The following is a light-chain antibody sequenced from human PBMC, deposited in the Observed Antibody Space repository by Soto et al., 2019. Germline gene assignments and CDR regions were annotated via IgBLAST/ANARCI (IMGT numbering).Light chain of an antibody. CDR3: QQYGISPTWT. CDR1: QSVSSSY. Sequence: EIVLTQSPGTLSLSPGERATLSCRASQSVSSSYLAWYQQKPGQAPSLLIYGASSRATGIPDRFSGSGSGTDFTLTISRLEPEDFAVYYCQQYGISPTWTFGQGTKVEIK. V-gene: IGKV3-20*01. J-gene: IGKJ1*01. CDR2: GAS.